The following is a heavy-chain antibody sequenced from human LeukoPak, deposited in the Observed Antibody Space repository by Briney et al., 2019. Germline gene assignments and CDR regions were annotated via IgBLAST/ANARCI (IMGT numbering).Heavy chain of an antibody. V-gene: IGHV3-30*02. CDR3: AKDKGIAARFSFDY. D-gene: IGHD6-6*01. CDR2: IRYDGSNK. Sequence: PGGSLRLSCAASGFTFSSYGMHWVRQAPGKGLERVAFIRYDGSNKYYADSVKGRFTISRDNSKNTLYLQMNSLRAEDTAVYYCAKDKGIAARFSFDYWGRGTLVTVSS. J-gene: IGHJ4*02. CDR1: GFTFSSYG.